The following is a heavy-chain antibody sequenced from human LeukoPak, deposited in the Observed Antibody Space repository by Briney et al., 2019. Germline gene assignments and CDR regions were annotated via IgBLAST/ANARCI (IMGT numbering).Heavy chain of an antibody. D-gene: IGHD3-10*01. Sequence: GGSLGLSCAASGFTFSSYAMSWVRQAPGKGLEWVSAISGSGGSTYYADSVKGRFTISRDNSKNTLYLQMNSLRAEDTAVYYCAKTPRGGEYYFDYWGQGTLVTVSS. CDR3: AKTPRGGEYYFDY. CDR2: ISGSGGST. CDR1: GFTFSSYA. V-gene: IGHV3-23*01. J-gene: IGHJ4*02.